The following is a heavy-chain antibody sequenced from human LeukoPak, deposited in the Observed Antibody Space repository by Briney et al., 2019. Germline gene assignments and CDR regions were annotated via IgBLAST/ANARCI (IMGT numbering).Heavy chain of an antibody. Sequence: SETLSLTCGVSGYSISSGYYWGWIRQPPGKGLEWIGGIYHSGSTYYTPSLKSRVTISVDTSKNQFYLKLRSVTAADTALYYCARWDSGEWFHDAFDIWGQGTRVTVS. CDR1: GYSISSGYY. J-gene: IGHJ3*02. D-gene: IGHD3-3*01. V-gene: IGHV4-38-2*01. CDR2: IYHSGST. CDR3: ARWDSGEWFHDAFDI.